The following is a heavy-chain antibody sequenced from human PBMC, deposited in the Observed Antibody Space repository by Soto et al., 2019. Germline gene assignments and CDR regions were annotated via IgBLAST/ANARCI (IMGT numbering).Heavy chain of an antibody. CDR3: ARQRGYSGYDDY. Sequence: PSETLSLTCTVSGGSISSYYWSWIRQPPGKGLEWIGYIYYSGSTNYNPSLKSRVTISVDTSKNQFSLKLSSVTAADTAVYYCARQRGYSGYDDYWGQGTLVTVSS. V-gene: IGHV4-59*08. D-gene: IGHD5-12*01. CDR1: GGSISSYY. CDR2: IYYSGST. J-gene: IGHJ4*02.